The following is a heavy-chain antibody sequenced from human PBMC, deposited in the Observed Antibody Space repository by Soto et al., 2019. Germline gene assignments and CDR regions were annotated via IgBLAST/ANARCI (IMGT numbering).Heavy chain of an antibody. D-gene: IGHD2-8*01. V-gene: IGHV1-18*01. Sequence: ASVKVSCKASGFTFSNYGLNWVRQAPGQGLEWMGWVSANNGHTNYAQNLQGRVSMTTDTSTSTAYMELRGLRFDDTAVYYCARDIESVTARHFFYYYAMDVWGQGTTVTVSS. CDR3: ARDIESVTARHFFYYYAMDV. J-gene: IGHJ6*02. CDR2: VSANNGHT. CDR1: GFTFSNYG.